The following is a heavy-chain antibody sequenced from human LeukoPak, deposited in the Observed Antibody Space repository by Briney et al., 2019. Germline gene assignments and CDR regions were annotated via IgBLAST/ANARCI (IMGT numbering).Heavy chain of an antibody. CDR1: GFTFSSHA. CDR3: ARVGSGYESDY. D-gene: IGHD5-12*01. J-gene: IGHJ4*02. CDR2: ISNDGNNK. V-gene: IGHV3-30*04. Sequence: GRSLRLSCAASGFTFSSHAVHWVRQAPGKGLEWVAVISNDGNNKYYGDSVKGRFTISRDNSKNSLYLQMNSLRAEDTAVYYCARVGSGYESDYWGQGTLVTVSS.